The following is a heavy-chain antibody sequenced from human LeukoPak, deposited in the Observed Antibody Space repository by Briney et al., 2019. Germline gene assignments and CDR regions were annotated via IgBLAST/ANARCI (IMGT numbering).Heavy chain of an antibody. CDR3: ARDREGSNLFLRWYMDV. Sequence: GGSLRLSCAASGFTFSSYSMNWVRQAPGKGLEWVSSISSSSSYIYYADSVKGRFTISRDNAKNSLYLQMNSLRAEDTAVYYCARDREGSNLFLRWYMDVWGKGTTVTVSS. CDR2: ISSSSSYI. D-gene: IGHD4-11*01. V-gene: IGHV3-21*01. J-gene: IGHJ6*03. CDR1: GFTFSSYS.